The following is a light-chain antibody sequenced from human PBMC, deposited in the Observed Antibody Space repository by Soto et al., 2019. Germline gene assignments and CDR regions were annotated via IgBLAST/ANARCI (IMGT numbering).Light chain of an antibody. CDR3: QQYNNWPPWT. CDR1: HRVSSH. V-gene: IGKV3-15*01. J-gene: IGKJ1*01. CDR2: GAS. Sequence: DTVITHSLGTVSACRRDRPTLSCRSSHRVSSHLAWYQQKPGQAPRLLIYGASTRATGIPARFSGSGSGTEFTLTISSLQSEDFAVYYCQQYNNWPPWTFGQGPKVDIK.